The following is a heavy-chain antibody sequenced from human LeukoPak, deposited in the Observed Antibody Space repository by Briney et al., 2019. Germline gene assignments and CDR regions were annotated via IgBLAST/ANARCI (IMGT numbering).Heavy chain of an antibody. CDR3: ARDGTSAAFDI. J-gene: IGHJ3*02. CDR1: GFTFSDYY. D-gene: IGHD4-23*01. Sequence: GGSLRLSCAASGFTFSDYYMSWIRQAPGKGLEWVAVIWYDGSNKYYADSVKGRFTISRDNSKNTLYLQMNSLRAEDTAVYYCARDGTSAAFDIWGQGTMVTVSS. CDR2: IWYDGSNK. V-gene: IGHV3-33*08.